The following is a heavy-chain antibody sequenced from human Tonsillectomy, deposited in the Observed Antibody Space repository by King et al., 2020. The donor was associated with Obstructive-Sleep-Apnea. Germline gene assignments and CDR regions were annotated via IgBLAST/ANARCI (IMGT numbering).Heavy chain of an antibody. CDR3: ARAGDY. V-gene: IGHV4-39*07. CDR2: MSYSGGT. Sequence: LPLQESGPGLVKPSETLSLTCTVSGGSIGSSSYFWGWIRQPPGKGLEWIGSMSYSGGTYYNLSLKSRVTMSLDTSKNQFSLKLKSVTAADTAVYYCARAGDYWGQGTLVTVSS. CDR1: GGSIGSSSYF. J-gene: IGHJ4*02.